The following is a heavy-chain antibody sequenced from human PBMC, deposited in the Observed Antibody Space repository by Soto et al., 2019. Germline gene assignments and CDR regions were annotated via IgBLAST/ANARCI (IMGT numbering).Heavy chain of an antibody. J-gene: IGHJ6*03. V-gene: IGHV3-64D*08. D-gene: IGHD4-17*01. Sequence: GGSLRLSCSASGFTFSSYPLHWVRQAPGKGLEYVSTISRDGRNTYFADSVKGGFTISRDNSENSLYLHMSSLRVEDTAVYYCAKGGDYGDYGIYMDVWGKGTTVTVSS. CDR1: GFTFSSYP. CDR2: ISRDGRNT. CDR3: AKGGDYGDYGIYMDV.